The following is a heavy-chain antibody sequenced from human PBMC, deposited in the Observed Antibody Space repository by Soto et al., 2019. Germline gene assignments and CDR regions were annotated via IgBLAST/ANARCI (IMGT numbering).Heavy chain of an antibody. J-gene: IGHJ6*02. CDR2: IYYNGNT. Sequence: PSETLSLTCTVSGGSISSYYWSWIRQPPGKGLEWIGYIYYNGNTNYNPSLKSRVTISVDTSKNQFSLKLSSVTAADTAVYYCARGSSIAGLYYGMDVWGQGTTVTVSS. D-gene: IGHD6-6*01. CDR1: GGSISSYY. V-gene: IGHV4-59*12. CDR3: ARGSSIAGLYYGMDV.